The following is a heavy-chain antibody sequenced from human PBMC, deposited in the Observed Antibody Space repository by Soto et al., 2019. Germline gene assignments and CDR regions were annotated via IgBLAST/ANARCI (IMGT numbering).Heavy chain of an antibody. CDR1: GGTFSTYA. J-gene: IGHJ5*02. V-gene: IGHV1-69*06. D-gene: IGHD3-22*01. CDR3: ARNIPSTVIVVGPKLVFDP. Sequence: ASVKVSCKASGGTFSTYAFSWVRQAPGQGLEWVGGIIPIYGTASYAQKFQGRVTITAERSTSTVYMELSSLRSEDTAVYYCARNIPSTVIVVGPKLVFDPWGQGTLVTVSS. CDR2: IIPIYGTA.